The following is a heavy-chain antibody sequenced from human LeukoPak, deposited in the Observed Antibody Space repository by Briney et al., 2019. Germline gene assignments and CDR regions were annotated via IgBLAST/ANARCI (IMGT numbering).Heavy chain of an antibody. Sequence: SETLSLTCTVSGGSISSYYWSWIRQPPGKGLEWIGYIYYSGSTNYNPSLKSRVTISVDTSKNQFSLKLSSVTAADTAVYHCARVVDYDSSGYFRYYFDYWGQGTLVTVSS. J-gene: IGHJ4*02. CDR1: GGSISSYY. D-gene: IGHD3-22*01. CDR3: ARVVDYDSSGYFRYYFDY. V-gene: IGHV4-59*01. CDR2: IYYSGST.